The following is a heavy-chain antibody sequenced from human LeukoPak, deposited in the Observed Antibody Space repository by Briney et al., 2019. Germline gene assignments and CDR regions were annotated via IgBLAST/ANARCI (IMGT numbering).Heavy chain of an antibody. CDR2: MNPNSGNT. CDR1: GYTFTSHD. V-gene: IGHV1-8*03. J-gene: IGHJ4*02. D-gene: IGHD6-13*01. CDR3: ARGYNASPPGIAAAGHWGVYFDY. Sequence: ASVKVSCKASGYTFTSHDINWVRQATGQGLEWMGWMNPNSGNTGYAQKFQGRVTITRDTSISTAYMELSSLRSDDTAVYYCARGYNASPPGIAAAGHWGVYFDYWGQGTLVTVSS.